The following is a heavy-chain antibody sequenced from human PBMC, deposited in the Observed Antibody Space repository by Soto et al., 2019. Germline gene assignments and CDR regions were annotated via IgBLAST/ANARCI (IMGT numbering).Heavy chain of an antibody. D-gene: IGHD3-10*01. V-gene: IGHV3-21*01. CDR2: ITSSSSYI. CDR3: ASEYYFSFDY. J-gene: IGHJ4*02. CDR1: GFTFSIYS. Sequence: GGSLRLSCAASGFTFSIYSMNWVRQAPGKGLEWVSSITSSSSYIYYADSVKGRFTISRDNAKNSLYLQMNSLRADDTAVYYCASEYYFSFDYWGQGTLVTVSS.